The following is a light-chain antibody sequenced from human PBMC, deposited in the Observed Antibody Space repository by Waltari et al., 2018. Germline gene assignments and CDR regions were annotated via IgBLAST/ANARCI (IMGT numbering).Light chain of an antibody. CDR2: KAS. CDR3: QQYNSYPWT. V-gene: IGKV1-5*03. J-gene: IGKJ1*01. Sequence: VTITCRASQSISNWLAWYQQKAGKAPKILIYKASSLESDVPSRFSGSGSGTEFTLTISSLQPDDFATYYCQQYNSYPWTFGQGTKVEIK. CDR1: QSISNW.